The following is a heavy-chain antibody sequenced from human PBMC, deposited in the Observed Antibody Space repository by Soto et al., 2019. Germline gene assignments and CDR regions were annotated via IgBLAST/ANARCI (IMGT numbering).Heavy chain of an antibody. CDR2: ISWNSGNM. J-gene: IGHJ6*02. CDR1: GFPFDDCA. Sequence: EVHLVESGGGLVQPGRSLRLSCAASGFPFDDCAMHWVRQAPGKGLEWVSGISWNSGNMGYADSVKGRFTISRDNAKDSLYLQMDSLRAEDTALYYCAKAQNYYVMDVWGQGTTVTVSS. V-gene: IGHV3-9*01. CDR3: AKAQNYYVMDV.